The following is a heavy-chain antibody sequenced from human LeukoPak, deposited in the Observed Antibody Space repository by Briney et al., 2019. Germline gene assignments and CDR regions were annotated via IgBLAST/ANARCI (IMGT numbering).Heavy chain of an antibody. CDR1: GGTFSSYA. D-gene: IGHD2-15*01. Sequence: SVKVSCKASGGTFSSYAISWVRQAPGQGLEWMGRIIPTFGTAIYAQKFQGRVTITTDESTSTAYMELSSLRSEDTAVYYCARDPVSGVVAATVYYYYMDVWGKGTTVTVSS. CDR3: ARDPVSGVVAATVYYYYMDV. J-gene: IGHJ6*03. V-gene: IGHV1-69*05. CDR2: IIPTFGTA.